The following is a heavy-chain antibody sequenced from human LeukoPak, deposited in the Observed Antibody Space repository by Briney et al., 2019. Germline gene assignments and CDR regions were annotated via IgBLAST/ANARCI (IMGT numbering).Heavy chain of an antibody. CDR1: GFTFSSYA. Sequence: GGSLRLSCAASGFTFSSYAMSWVRQAPGKGLEWVSAIGSGTYYADSVKGRFTISRDNSKNTLYLQMNSLRAEDTAVYYCAKVLAYYFDYWGQGTLVTVSS. V-gene: IGHV3-23*01. CDR2: IGSGT. J-gene: IGHJ4*02. CDR3: AKVLAYYFDY.